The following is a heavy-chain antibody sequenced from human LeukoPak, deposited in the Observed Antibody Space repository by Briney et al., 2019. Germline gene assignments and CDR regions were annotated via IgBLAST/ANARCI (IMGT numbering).Heavy chain of an antibody. D-gene: IGHD3-10*01. J-gene: IGHJ4*02. CDR3: ARHYYGSGSYYFDY. Sequence: PGGSLRLSCAASGFTFSSYWMSWVRQAPGKGLEWVANIKQDGSEKYYVDSVKGRFTISRDNAKNSLYLQMNSLRAEDTAVYYCARHYYGSGSYYFDYWGKGTLVTVPS. CDR1: GFTFSSYW. CDR2: IKQDGSEK. V-gene: IGHV3-7*01.